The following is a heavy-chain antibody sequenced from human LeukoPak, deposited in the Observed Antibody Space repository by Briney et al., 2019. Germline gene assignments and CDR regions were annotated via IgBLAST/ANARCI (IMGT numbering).Heavy chain of an antibody. CDR2: IIPMFGTE. CDR3: VSQNYYYYVDV. J-gene: IGHJ6*03. D-gene: IGHD5/OR15-5a*01. Sequence: GASVKVSCKSSGGTFSSNAVSWVRQAPGQGLEWMGGIIPMFGTENYAQKFQGRVTITADESTSTAYMELSSLRSEETAVYFCVSQNYYYYVDVWGTGTTVTVFS. CDR1: GGTFSSNA. V-gene: IGHV1-69*13.